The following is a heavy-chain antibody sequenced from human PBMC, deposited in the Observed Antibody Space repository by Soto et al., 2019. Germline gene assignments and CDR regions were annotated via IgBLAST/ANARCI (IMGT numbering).Heavy chain of an antibody. CDR1: GGSFSGYY. D-gene: IGHD1-26*01. V-gene: IGHV4-34*12. J-gene: IGHJ6*02. Sequence: SETLSLTCAVYGGSFSGYYWSWIRQPPGKGLEWIGEIIHSESTKYNPSLKSRVTISVDTSKNQFSLKLSSVTAADTAVYYCARQRPTDGRWEFANYYGMDVWGQGTPVTVSS. CDR2: IIHSEST. CDR3: ARQRPTDGRWEFANYYGMDV.